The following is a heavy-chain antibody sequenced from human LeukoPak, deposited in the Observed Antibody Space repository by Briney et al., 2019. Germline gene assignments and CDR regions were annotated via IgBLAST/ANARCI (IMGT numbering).Heavy chain of an antibody. CDR1: GFTFSSYA. V-gene: IGHV3-30-3*01. Sequence: PGRSLRLSCAASGFTFSSYAMHWVRQAPGKGLEWVAVISYDGSDKYYADSVKGRFTISRDNSKNTLYLQMNSLRAEDTAEYYCARVAVVTAILDAFDIWGQGTMVTVSS. CDR2: ISYDGSDK. CDR3: ARVAVVTAILDAFDI. J-gene: IGHJ3*02. D-gene: IGHD2-21*02.